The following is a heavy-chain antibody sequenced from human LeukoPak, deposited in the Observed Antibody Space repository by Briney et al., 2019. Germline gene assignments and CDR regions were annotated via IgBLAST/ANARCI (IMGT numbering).Heavy chain of an antibody. V-gene: IGHV3-23*01. J-gene: IGHJ5*02. D-gene: IGHD3-16*01. CDR1: GFTFSSYA. Sequence: GGSLRLSCAASGFTFSSYAMSWVRQAPGKGLEWVSAISGSGGSTYYADSVKGWFTISRDNSKNTLYLQMNSLRAEDTAVYYCAKDQWGYNWFDPWGQGTLVTVSS. CDR3: AKDQWGYNWFDP. CDR2: ISGSGGST.